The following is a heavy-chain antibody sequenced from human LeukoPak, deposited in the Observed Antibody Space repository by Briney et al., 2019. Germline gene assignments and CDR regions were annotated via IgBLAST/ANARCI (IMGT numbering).Heavy chain of an antibody. J-gene: IGHJ4*02. V-gene: IGHV3-21*01. D-gene: IGHD3-22*01. CDR3: ASSGYAEAGRFDY. CDR2: ISSSSSYI. Sequence: GGSLRLSCAASGFTFSSYSMNWVRQAPGKGLEWVSSISSSSSYIYYADSVKGRFTISRDNAKKSLYLQMNSLRAEDTAVYYCASSGYAEAGRFDYWGQGTLVTVSS. CDR1: GFTFSSYS.